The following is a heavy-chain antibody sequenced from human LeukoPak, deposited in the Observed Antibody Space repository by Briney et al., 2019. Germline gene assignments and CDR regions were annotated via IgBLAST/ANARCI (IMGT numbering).Heavy chain of an antibody. CDR2: IKNKVDGGTT. CDR3: STRAGWEFLTEF. Sequence: GGTLRLSCAASGFTFSNAWMSWVRQAPGKGPEWVGRIKNKVDGGTTDYAAPVKGRFTISRDDSKSTLYPQMDSLKPEDTAVYYCSTRAGWEFLTEFWGQGTLVTVSS. CDR1: GFTFSNAW. J-gene: IGHJ4*02. D-gene: IGHD3-10*01. V-gene: IGHV3-15*01.